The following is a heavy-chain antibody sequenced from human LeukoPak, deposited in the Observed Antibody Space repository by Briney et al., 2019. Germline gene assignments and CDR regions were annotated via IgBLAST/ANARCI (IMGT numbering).Heavy chain of an antibody. CDR1: GFTFGDYA. CDR2: NRSKAYGETA. D-gene: IGHD1-1*01. Sequence: PGGSLRLSCTASGFTFGDYAMSWIRQAPGKGLEWVGFNRSKAYGETADYAASVKGRFTISRDGSKAIAYLQMNSLKTEDTAVYHCTRDRGAYNLYDYWGQGTLVTVSS. J-gene: IGHJ4*02. V-gene: IGHV3-49*01. CDR3: TRDRGAYNLYDY.